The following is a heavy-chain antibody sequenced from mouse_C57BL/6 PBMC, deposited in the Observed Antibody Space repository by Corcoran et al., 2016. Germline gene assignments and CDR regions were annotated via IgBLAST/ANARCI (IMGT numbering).Heavy chain of an antibody. J-gene: IGHJ3*01. CDR3: ARADSYGSSSAFAY. CDR1: GYTFTGYW. CDR2: ILPGSGST. V-gene: IGHV1-9*01. D-gene: IGHD1-1*01. Sequence: GADLMKPGASVKLSCKATGYTFTGYWIEWVKQRPGHGLEWIGEILPGSGSTNYNEKFKGKATFTADTSSNTAYMQLSSLTTEDSAIYYCARADSYGSSSAFAYWGQGTLVTVSA.